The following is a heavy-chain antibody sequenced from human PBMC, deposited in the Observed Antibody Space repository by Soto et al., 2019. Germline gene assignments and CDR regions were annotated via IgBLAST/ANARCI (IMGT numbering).Heavy chain of an antibody. J-gene: IGHJ5*02. Sequence: QVQLQQWGAGLLKPSETLSLTCAVYGGSFSGYYWSWIRQPPGKGLEWIGEINHSGSTNYNPSLKRRVTISVDTSKNQFSLKLSSVTAADTAVYYCARGRIAVTPMGRNWFDPWGQGTLVTVSS. D-gene: IGHD6-19*01. CDR2: INHSGST. CDR1: GGSFSGYY. CDR3: ARGRIAVTPMGRNWFDP. V-gene: IGHV4-34*01.